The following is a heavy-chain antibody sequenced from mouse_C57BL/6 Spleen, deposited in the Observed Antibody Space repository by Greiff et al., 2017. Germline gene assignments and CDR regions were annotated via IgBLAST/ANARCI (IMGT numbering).Heavy chain of an antibody. Sequence: EVQLVESGGGLVKPGGSLKLSCAASGFTFSSYAMSWVRQTPEKRLEWVATISDGGSYTYYPDNVKGRFTISRDNAKNNLYLQMSHLKSEDTAMYYCARGDYGSSLGYYFDYWGQGTTLTVSS. J-gene: IGHJ2*01. CDR3: ARGDYGSSLGYYFDY. V-gene: IGHV5-4*01. CDR1: GFTFSSYA. D-gene: IGHD1-1*01. CDR2: ISDGGSYT.